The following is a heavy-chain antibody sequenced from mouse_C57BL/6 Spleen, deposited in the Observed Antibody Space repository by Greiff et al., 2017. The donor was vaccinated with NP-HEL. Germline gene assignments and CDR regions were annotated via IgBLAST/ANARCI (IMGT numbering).Heavy chain of an antibody. V-gene: IGHV1-26*01. CDR3: ARKNSGYIYYYAMDY. J-gene: IGHJ4*01. Sequence: EVKLQQSGPELVKPGASVKISCKASGYTFTDYYMNWVKQSHGKSLEWIGDINPNNGGTSYNQKFKGKATLTVDKSSSTAYMELRSLTSEDSAVYYCARKNSGYIYYYAMDYWGQGTSVTVSS. CDR2: INPNNGGT. CDR1: GYTFTDYY. D-gene: IGHD3-2*02.